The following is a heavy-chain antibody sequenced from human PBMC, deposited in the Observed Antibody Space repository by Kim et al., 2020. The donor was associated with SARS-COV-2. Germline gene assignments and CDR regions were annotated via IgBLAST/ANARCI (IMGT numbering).Heavy chain of an antibody. J-gene: IGHJ5*02. CDR1: GYSISSGYY. CDR3: ARDPWLRQQLVLGWFDP. V-gene: IGHV4-38-2*02. CDR2: IYHSGST. Sequence: SETLSLTCTVSGYSISSGYYWGWIRQPPGKGLEWIGSIYHSGSTYYNPSLKSRVTISVDTSKNQFSLKLSSVTAADTAVYYCARDPWLRQQLVLGWFDP. D-gene: IGHD6-13*01.